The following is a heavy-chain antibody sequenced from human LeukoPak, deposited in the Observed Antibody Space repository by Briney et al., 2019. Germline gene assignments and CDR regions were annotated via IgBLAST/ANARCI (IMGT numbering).Heavy chain of an antibody. CDR1: GFTFDDYG. Sequence: PGGSLRLSCAASGFTFDDYGMHWVRQAPGKGLEWVSGINWNSGSIGYADSVKGRFTISRDNAKNSLYLQMNSLRAEDTARYYCATSGGSYYDLPSHYWGQGTLVTVSS. CDR2: INWNSGSI. D-gene: IGHD1-26*01. J-gene: IGHJ4*02. CDR3: ATSGGSYYDLPSHY. V-gene: IGHV3-9*01.